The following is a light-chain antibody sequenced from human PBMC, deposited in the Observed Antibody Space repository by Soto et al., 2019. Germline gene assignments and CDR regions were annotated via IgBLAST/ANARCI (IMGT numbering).Light chain of an antibody. CDR3: SSYTSSNTLYV. V-gene: IGLV2-14*01. CDR1: SSDVGAYNF. CDR2: EVT. J-gene: IGLJ1*01. Sequence: SVLTHPASVSGSPGQSITISCTGSSSDVGAYNFVSWYQHHPGKAPKLILYEVTTRPSGVSSRFSGSKSGNTASLTISGLQADDEANYYCSSYTSSNTLYVFGTGTKVTVL.